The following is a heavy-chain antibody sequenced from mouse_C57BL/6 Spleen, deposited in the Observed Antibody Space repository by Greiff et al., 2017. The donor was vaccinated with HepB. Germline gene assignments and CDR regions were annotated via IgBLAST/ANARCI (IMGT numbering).Heavy chain of an antibody. CDR1: GYTFTSYW. J-gene: IGHJ4*01. Sequence: QVQLQQPGAELVKPGASVKLSCKASGYTFTSYWMQWVKQRPGQGLEWIGEIDPSDSYTNYNQKFKGKATLTVDTSSSTAYMQLSSLTSEDSAVYYCERGDSNYAMDYWGQGTSVTVSS. CDR3: ERGDSNYAMDY. CDR2: IDPSDSYT. V-gene: IGHV1-50*01. D-gene: IGHD2-5*01.